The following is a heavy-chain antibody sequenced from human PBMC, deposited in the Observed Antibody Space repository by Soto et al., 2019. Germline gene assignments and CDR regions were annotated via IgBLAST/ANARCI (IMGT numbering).Heavy chain of an antibody. V-gene: IGHV3-30*18. Sequence: QVQLVESGGGVVQPGRSLRLSCAASGFTFSSYGMHWVRQAPGKGLEWVAVISYDGSNKYYADSVKGRFTISRDNSKNTLYLQMNSLKAADTAVYYCAKGEAVRFLEWLFSGGMDVWGQGTTVTVSS. CDR2: ISYDGSNK. D-gene: IGHD3-3*01. CDR3: AKGEAVRFLEWLFSGGMDV. CDR1: GFTFSSYG. J-gene: IGHJ6*02.